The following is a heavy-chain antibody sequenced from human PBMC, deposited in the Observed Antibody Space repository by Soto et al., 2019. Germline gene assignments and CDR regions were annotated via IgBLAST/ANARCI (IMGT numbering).Heavy chain of an antibody. CDR2: TYSGGST. CDR1: GFTISRNY. Sequence: PGGSLRLSGAASGFTISRNYMNWVRQAPGKGLEWVSVTYSGGSTYYADSVKGRFTISRDNSKNTLYLQMNSLRAEGTAVYYCAREPSTGKVAFGIWGQGTMVTVSS. J-gene: IGHJ3*02. D-gene: IGHD4-4*01. V-gene: IGHV3-53*01. CDR3: AREPSTGKVAFGI.